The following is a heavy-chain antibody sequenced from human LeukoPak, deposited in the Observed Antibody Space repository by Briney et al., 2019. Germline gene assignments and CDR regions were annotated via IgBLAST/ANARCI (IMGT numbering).Heavy chain of an antibody. CDR2: IYYSGST. CDR3: ARVWGDGYNSHNYFDY. J-gene: IGHJ4*02. V-gene: IGHV4-59*11. CDR1: GGSISSHY. D-gene: IGHD5-24*01. Sequence: SETLSLTCTVPGGSISSHYWSWIRQPPGKGLEWIGYIYYSGSTNYNPSLKSRVTISVDTSKNQFSLKLSSVTAADTAVYYCARVWGDGYNSHNYFDYWGQGTLVTVSS.